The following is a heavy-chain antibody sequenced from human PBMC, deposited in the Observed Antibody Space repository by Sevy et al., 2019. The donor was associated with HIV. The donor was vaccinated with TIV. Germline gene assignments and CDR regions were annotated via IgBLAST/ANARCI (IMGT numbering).Heavy chain of an antibody. CDR3: ARDGTAKYPYYYYYGMDV. J-gene: IGHJ6*02. V-gene: IGHV3-33*01. Sequence: GGSLRLSCAASGFTFSSYGMHWVRQAPGKGLEWVAVIWYDGSNKYYADSVKGRFTISRDNSKNTLYLQMNSLRAEDTAVYYCARDGTAKYPYYYYYGMDVWGQGTTVTVPS. CDR1: GFTFSSYG. D-gene: IGHD1-7*01. CDR2: IWYDGSNK.